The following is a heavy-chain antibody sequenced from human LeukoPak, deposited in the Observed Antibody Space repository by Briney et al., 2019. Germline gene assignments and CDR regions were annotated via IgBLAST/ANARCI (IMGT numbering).Heavy chain of an antibody. Sequence: SATLSLTCSVSGASISQSYWTWIRPPAGKALEWLGLIYTSESTNYNPSLKSRVTMSLDTSLNQFSLRLSSLTVADTAVYYCARVRKYYDREGYGNYYGMDVWGQGTTVTVS. J-gene: IGHJ6*02. CDR1: GASISQSY. CDR2: IYTSEST. V-gene: IGHV4-4*07. D-gene: IGHD3-22*01. CDR3: ARVRKYYDREGYGNYYGMDV.